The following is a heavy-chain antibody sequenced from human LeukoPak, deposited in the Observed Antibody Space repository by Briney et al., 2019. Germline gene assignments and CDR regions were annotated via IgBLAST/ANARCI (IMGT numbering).Heavy chain of an antibody. J-gene: IGHJ4*02. D-gene: IGHD6-19*01. Sequence: SVTLSLTCAVYGGSFSGYYWSWLRQPPGKGLEWFGEINHSGSTNYNPSLKSRVTISVDTSTNQFSLKLSSVTAADTAVYYCARGRDGSGWYRGGLEFDYWGQGTLVTVSS. CDR1: GGSFSGYY. V-gene: IGHV4-34*01. CDR3: ARGRDGSGWYRGGLEFDY. CDR2: INHSGST.